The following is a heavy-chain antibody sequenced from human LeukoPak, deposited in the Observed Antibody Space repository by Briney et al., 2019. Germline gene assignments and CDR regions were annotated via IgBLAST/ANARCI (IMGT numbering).Heavy chain of an antibody. D-gene: IGHD3-3*01. CDR3: ARERAYDFWSGYFSNYYYYGMDV. CDR2: INSDGSST. J-gene: IGHJ6*02. Sequence: PGGSLRLSCAASGFTFSSYWMHWVRQAPGKGLVWVSRINSDGSSTSYADSVKGRFTISRDNAKNTLYLQMNSLRAEDTAVYYCARERAYDFWSGYFSNYYYYGMDVWGQGTTVTVSS. CDR1: GFTFSSYW. V-gene: IGHV3-74*01.